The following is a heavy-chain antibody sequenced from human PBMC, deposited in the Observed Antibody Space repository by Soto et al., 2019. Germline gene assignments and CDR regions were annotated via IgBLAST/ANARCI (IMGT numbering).Heavy chain of an antibody. Sequence: VGSLKLSCAASGFRISRYWMSWVRQAPGKGLEWVADKKQDGSEEYYVDSVKGRFTVSRDNAKNSLYLQLTSLRVEDTALYYCARGGSSYGTGIEHWGQGTLVTVSS. CDR2: KKQDGSEE. J-gene: IGHJ4*02. D-gene: IGHD5-18*01. CDR1: GFRISRYW. CDR3: ARGGSSYGTGIEH. V-gene: IGHV3-7*01.